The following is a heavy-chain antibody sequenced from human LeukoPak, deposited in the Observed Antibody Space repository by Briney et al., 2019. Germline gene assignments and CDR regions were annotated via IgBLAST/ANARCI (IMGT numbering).Heavy chain of an antibody. J-gene: IGHJ4*02. D-gene: IGHD3-10*01. CDR2: VYHSGST. V-gene: IGHV4-38-2*02. Sequence: SSETLSLTCTVSGYSISSGYYWGWIRQPPGKGLEWIGNVYHSGSTYYNPSLKSRVTISVDTSKNQFSLKLSSVTAADTAVYYCARYGSGNTFDYWGQGTPVTVSS. CDR3: ARYGSGNTFDY. CDR1: GYSISSGYY.